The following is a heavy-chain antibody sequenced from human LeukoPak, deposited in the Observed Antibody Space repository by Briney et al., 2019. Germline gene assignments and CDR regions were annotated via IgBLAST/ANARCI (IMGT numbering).Heavy chain of an antibody. J-gene: IGHJ4*02. CDR1: GFTFSSYA. Sequence: GGSLRLSCAASGFTFSSYAMHWVRQAPGKGLEYVSGISSNGGSTHYANSVKGRFTVSRDNSKNTLYLQMNSLRAEDTAVYYCARRAGGYSHPYDYWGQGILVTVSS. D-gene: IGHD4-23*01. CDR2: ISSNGGST. CDR3: ARRAGGYSHPYDY. V-gene: IGHV3-64*01.